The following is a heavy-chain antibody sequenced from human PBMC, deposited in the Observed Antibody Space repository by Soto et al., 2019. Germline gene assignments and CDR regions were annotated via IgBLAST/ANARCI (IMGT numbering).Heavy chain of an antibody. CDR3: ARDGGRDGYFGNWFDP. D-gene: IGHD5-12*01. CDR1: GGTFDNYA. J-gene: IGHJ5*02. Sequence: QVQLVQSGAEVKKPGSSVKVSCKASGGTFDNYAISWVRQAPGQGLEWVGGIIPIFGTQNYAQKFRGRVTITAXXXTXXAYMELSSLRSEDTAVYYCARDGGRDGYFGNWFDPWGQGTLVTVSS. V-gene: IGHV1-69*12. CDR2: IIPIFGTQ.